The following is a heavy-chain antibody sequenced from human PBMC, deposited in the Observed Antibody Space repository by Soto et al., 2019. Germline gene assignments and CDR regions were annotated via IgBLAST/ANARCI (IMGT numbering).Heavy chain of an antibody. V-gene: IGHV3-48*01. CDR3: ASQGVAVEVDY. J-gene: IGHJ4*01. Sequence: EVQLVESGGGLVQPGGSLRLSCAASGFTFSSFSMNWVRQAPGKGLEWVSYISGSSSTIYYADSVKGRFTVSRDNAKNSLYLQMNSLRAEDTAVYYCASQGVAVEVDYWGHGTLVTVSS. CDR1: GFTFSSFS. CDR2: ISGSSSTI. D-gene: IGHD2-15*01.